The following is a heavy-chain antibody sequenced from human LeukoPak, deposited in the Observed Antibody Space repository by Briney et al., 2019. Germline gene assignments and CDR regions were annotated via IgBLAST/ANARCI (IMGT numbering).Heavy chain of an antibody. J-gene: IGHJ4*02. V-gene: IGHV6-1*01. CDR3: ARDNSRALHMYYYDSSGLDY. D-gene: IGHD3-22*01. CDR1: GDSVSSNSAA. CDR2: TYYRSKWYN. Sequence: TSQTLSLTCAISGDSVSSNSAAWNWIRQSPSRGLEWLGRTYYRSKWYNDYAVSVKSRITINPDTSKNQFSLQLNSVTHEDTAVYYCARDNSRALHMYYYDSSGLDYWGQGTLVTVSS.